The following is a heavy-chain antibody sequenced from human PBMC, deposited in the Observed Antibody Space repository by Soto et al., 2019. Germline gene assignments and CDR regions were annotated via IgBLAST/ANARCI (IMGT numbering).Heavy chain of an antibody. J-gene: IGHJ4*02. V-gene: IGHV1-18*01. CDR3: ARRPHLADNVELDD. CDR2: ISAYSGHT. D-gene: IGHD6-19*01. Sequence: QVQLVQSGAEVKKPGASVTVSCKASGYTFTNYGINWVRLDPGQALEWMGWISAYSGHTNYAQKHQDRVTMTTDTSTSTAYMELRSLRSDDTAVYYCARRPHLADNVELDDWGQGTLVTVSS. CDR1: GYTFTNYG.